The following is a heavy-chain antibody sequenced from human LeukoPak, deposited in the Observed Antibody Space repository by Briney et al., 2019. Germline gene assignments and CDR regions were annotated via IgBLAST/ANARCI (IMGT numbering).Heavy chain of an antibody. CDR1: GFTFDDYT. D-gene: IGHD1-26*01. V-gene: IGHV3-43*01. CDR3: ARGLSGSYLYDY. CDR2: ISWDGGST. J-gene: IGHJ4*02. Sequence: SGGSLRLSCAASGFTFDDYTMHWVRQAPGKGLEWVSLISWDGGSTYYADSVKGRFTISRHNSKNTLYLQMNSLRAEDTAVYYCARGLSGSYLYDYWGQGTLVTVSS.